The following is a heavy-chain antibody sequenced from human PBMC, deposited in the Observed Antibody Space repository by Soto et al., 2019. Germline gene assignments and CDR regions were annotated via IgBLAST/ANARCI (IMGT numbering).Heavy chain of an antibody. J-gene: IGHJ6*02. D-gene: IGHD3-10*01. CDR1: GDTFKNCV. CDR2: IIPLFGTT. V-gene: IGHV1-69*05. CDR3: AAELGFGKLSVV. Sequence: VKVSCKASGDTFKNCVISWVRQAPGQGLEWMGGIIPLFGTTDFAQRFQGRLTITTDESTTTAYMELSRLRSEDAATYYCAAELGFGKLSVVWGQGTTVTVSS.